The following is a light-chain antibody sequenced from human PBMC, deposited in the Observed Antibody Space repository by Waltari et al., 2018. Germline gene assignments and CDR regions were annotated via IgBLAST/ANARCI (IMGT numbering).Light chain of an antibody. V-gene: IGLV2-14*03. Sequence: QSALTQPASVSGSPGQSITISCTGTSSDVGGYNYVSWYQQHPGKAPKLMIYDVSNRPSGVSNRFAGSKAGNTAALTSSRLQAEDEADYYCSSYTSSSTYVFGTGTKVTVL. CDR1: SSDVGGYNY. J-gene: IGLJ1*01. CDR3: SSYTSSSTYV. CDR2: DVS.